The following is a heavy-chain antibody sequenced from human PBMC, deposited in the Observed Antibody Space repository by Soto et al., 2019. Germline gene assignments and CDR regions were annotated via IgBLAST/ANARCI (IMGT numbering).Heavy chain of an antibody. Sequence: ASVKVSCKTSGYTFTNYDINWVRQAAGQGLEWMGWINPDSDNTGYAQKFQGRVTMTRDTSISTAYMELNSLRSEDTAVYYCARGRRYCTTTSCYPPALFPYGMDVWGQ. D-gene: IGHD2-2*01. V-gene: IGHV1-8*01. CDR2: INPDSDNT. CDR3: ARGRRYCTTTSCYPPALFPYGMDV. CDR1: GYTFTNYD. J-gene: IGHJ6*02.